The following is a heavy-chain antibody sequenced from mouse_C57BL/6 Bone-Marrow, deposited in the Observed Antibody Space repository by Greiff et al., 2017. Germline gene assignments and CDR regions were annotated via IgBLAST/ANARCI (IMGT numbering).Heavy chain of an antibody. D-gene: IGHD2-2*01. Sequence: QVTLKVSGPGILQPSQTLSLTCSFSGFSLSTFGLGVGWIRQPSGKGLEWLAHIWWDDDNYYNPALKSRLTISKDTSKNQVFLKIANVDTAETATYYCARIRADGYDVFWYFDVWGTGTTVTVSS. J-gene: IGHJ1*03. CDR3: ARIRADGYDVFWYFDV. CDR2: IWWDDDN. V-gene: IGHV8-8*01. CDR1: GFSLSTFGLG.